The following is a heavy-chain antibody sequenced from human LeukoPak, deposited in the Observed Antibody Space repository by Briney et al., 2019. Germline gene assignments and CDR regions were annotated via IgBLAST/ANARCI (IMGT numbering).Heavy chain of an antibody. V-gene: IGHV4-39*07. J-gene: IGHJ4*02. D-gene: IGHD2-2*01. CDR3: ARDFIGYCSSTSCSEFDY. CDR2: IYHSGST. CDR1: GGSISSSSYH. Sequence: SETLSLTCTVSGGSISSSSYHWGWIRQPPGKGLEWIGRIYHSGSTYYNPSLKSRVTISVDTSKNQFSLKLSSVTAADTAVYYCARDFIGYCSSTSCSEFDYWGQGTLVTVSS.